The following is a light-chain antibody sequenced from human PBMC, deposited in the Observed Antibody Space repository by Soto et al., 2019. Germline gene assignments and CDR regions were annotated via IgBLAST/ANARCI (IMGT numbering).Light chain of an antibody. CDR3: QQYDSFPHT. CDR2: KAS. J-gene: IGKJ2*01. Sequence: DIQMTQSPSTLSASVGDRVTITCRASQSISSWLAWYQQKPGKAPNLLIYKASSLRSGVPSRFSGSGSGTEFTLTISSLQPADFATYYCQQYDSFPHTFGQGTELEIK. V-gene: IGKV1-5*03. CDR1: QSISSW.